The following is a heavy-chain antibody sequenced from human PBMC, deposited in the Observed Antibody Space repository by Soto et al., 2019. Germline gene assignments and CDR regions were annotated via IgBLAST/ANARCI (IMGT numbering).Heavy chain of an antibody. CDR2: INHSGST. CDR3: ARDSLLWF. V-gene: IGHV4-34*01. Sequence: QVQLQQWGAGLLKPSETLSLTCAVYGGSFSGYYWSWIRQPPGKGLEWIGEINHSGSTNYNPSLKSRVTISVDTSKNQFSLKLSSVTAADAAVYYCARDSLLWFGGQGTLVTVSS. D-gene: IGHD3-10*01. J-gene: IGHJ4*02. CDR1: GGSFSGYY.